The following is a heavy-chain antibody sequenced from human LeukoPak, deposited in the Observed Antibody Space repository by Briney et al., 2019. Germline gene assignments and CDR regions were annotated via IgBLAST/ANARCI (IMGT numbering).Heavy chain of an antibody. V-gene: IGHV3-21*01. J-gene: IGHJ4*02. CDR2: ISSSSSYI. CDR3: ARRRDFIDY. Sequence: PGGSLRLSCAASGFTFSNYDMHWVRQAPGKGLEWVSAISSSSSYIYYADSIKGRFTISRDNAENSLYLQMNSLRAVDTAVYYCARRRDFIDYWGQGTLVTVSS. D-gene: IGHD3/OR15-3a*01. CDR1: GFTFSNYD.